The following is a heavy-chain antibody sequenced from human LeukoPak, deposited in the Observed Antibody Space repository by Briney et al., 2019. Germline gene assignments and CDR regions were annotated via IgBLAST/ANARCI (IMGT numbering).Heavy chain of an antibody. J-gene: IGHJ3*02. Sequence: SETLSPNCSVPGGPISSYYWSWIRQPPGKGLEWIGYIYTSGSTNYNPSLKSRVTISVDTSKNQFSLKLSSVTAADTAVYYCARHGTFTSYNWNDGHRAGAFDIWGQGTMVTVSS. CDR2: IYTSGST. CDR1: GGPISSYY. CDR3: ARHGTFTSYNWNDGHRAGAFDI. V-gene: IGHV4-4*09. D-gene: IGHD1-1*01.